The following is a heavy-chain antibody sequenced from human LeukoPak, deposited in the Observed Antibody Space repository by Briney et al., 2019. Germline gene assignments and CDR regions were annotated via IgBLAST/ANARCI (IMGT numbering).Heavy chain of an antibody. V-gene: IGHV3-9*01. Sequence: PGRSLRLSCAASGFTFDDYAMHWVRQAPGKGLEWVSGISWNSGSIGYADSVKGRFTISRDNAKNSLYLQMNSLRAEDTALYYCAKAHYYDSSGYLNWGQETLVTVSS. D-gene: IGHD3-22*01. CDR3: AKAHYYDSSGYLN. J-gene: IGHJ4*02. CDR1: GFTFDDYA. CDR2: ISWNSGSI.